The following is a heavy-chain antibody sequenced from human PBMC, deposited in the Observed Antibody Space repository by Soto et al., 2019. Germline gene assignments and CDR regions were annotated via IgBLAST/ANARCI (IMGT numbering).Heavy chain of an antibody. CDR2: ISGSGGST. Sequence: GGSLRLSCAASGFTFSSYAMSWVRQAPGKGLEWVSAISGSGGSTYYADSVKGRFTISRDNSKNTLYLQMNSLRAEDTAVYYCAKDPAYATGYYNDAFDIWGQGTMVTVSS. J-gene: IGHJ3*02. D-gene: IGHD3-9*01. V-gene: IGHV3-23*01. CDR1: GFTFSSYA. CDR3: AKDPAYATGYYNDAFDI.